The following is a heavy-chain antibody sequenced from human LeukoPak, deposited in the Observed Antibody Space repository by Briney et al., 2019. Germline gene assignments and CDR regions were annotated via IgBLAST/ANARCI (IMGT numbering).Heavy chain of an antibody. CDR1: GYSISSSIYY. J-gene: IGHJ4*02. Sequence: SETLSLTCTVSGYSISSSIYYWSWIRQPAGKGLEWIGRIYTSGSTNYNPSLKSRVTISVDTSKNQFSLKLSSVTAADTAVYYCAKSSYSIFDYWGQGTLVTVSS. V-gene: IGHV4-61*02. CDR3: AKSSYSIFDY. CDR2: IYTSGST. D-gene: IGHD5-18*01.